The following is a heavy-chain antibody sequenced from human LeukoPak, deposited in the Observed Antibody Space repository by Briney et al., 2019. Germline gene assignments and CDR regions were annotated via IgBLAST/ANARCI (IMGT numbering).Heavy chain of an antibody. CDR2: IYSGGST. J-gene: IGHJ4*02. Sequence: GGSLSLSCGAPGFHFISNYMSGGRQAPGKGLEWVSVIYSGGSTYYADSVKGRFIISRDNSKNTLYIQMNSLRAEDTAVYYCARGEDYGDYFDYWGQGTLVTVSS. CDR3: ARGEDYGDYFDY. CDR1: GFHFISNY. V-gene: IGHV3-66*01. D-gene: IGHD4-17*01.